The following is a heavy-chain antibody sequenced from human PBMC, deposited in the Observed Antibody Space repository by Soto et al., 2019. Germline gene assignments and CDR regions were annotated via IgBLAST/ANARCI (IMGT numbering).Heavy chain of an antibody. J-gene: IGHJ6*02. CDR1: GFTFSXYA. CDR2: ISGSGGST. V-gene: IGHV3-23*01. CDR3: XXXGXXXXXXXXYGMDV. Sequence: EVQLLESGGGLVQPGGSLRLSCAASGFTFSXYAMSWVRQAPGKGLEWVSAISGSGGSTYYADSVKGRFTISRDNSKNTLYLQMNSLRAEDTAVYYCXXXGXXXXXXXXYGMDVWGQGTTVTVSS.